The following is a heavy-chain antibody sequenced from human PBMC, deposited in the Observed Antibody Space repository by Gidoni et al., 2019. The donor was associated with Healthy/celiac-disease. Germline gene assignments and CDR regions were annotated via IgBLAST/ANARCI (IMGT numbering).Heavy chain of an antibody. CDR1: GFPFSGSA. D-gene: IGHD6-13*01. CDR3: TSSLIAAAARDYYYMDV. Sequence: EVQLVESGGGLVQPGGSLKLSCAASGFPFSGSAMPWVRQASGKGLEWVGRIRSKANSYATAYAASVKGRFTISRDDSKNTAYLQMNSLKTEDTAVYYCTSSLIAAAARDYYYMDVWGKGTTVTVSS. J-gene: IGHJ6*03. CDR2: IRSKANSYAT. V-gene: IGHV3-73*02.